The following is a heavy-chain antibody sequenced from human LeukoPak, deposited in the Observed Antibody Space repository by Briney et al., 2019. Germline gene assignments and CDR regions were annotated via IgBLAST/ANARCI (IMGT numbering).Heavy chain of an antibody. Sequence: SETLSLTCTVSGGSISSYYWSWIRQPPGKGLEWIGYIYYSGSTNYNPSLKSRVTISVDKSKNQFSLKLSSVTAADTAVYYCARDPYSSGTDAFDIWGQGTMVTVSS. CDR2: IYYSGST. CDR3: ARDPYSSGTDAFDI. D-gene: IGHD6-19*01. CDR1: GGSISSYY. J-gene: IGHJ3*02. V-gene: IGHV4-59*12.